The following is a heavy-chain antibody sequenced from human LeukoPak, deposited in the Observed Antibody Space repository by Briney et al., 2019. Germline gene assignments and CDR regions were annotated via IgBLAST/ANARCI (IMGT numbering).Heavy chain of an antibody. CDR2: IRSKADGGTP. CDR1: DFSFSDAW. V-gene: IGHV3-15*07. Sequence: GGSLRLSCAASDFSFSDAWMNWVRQAPGKGLEWVGHIRSKADGGTPDYIAPVKGRFTISRDDSKDTLYLQMNSLNTEDTAMYYCTTRSPARYCSDGACYSSADYWGQGTLVTVSS. D-gene: IGHD2-15*01. CDR3: TTRSPARYCSDGACYSSADY. J-gene: IGHJ4*02.